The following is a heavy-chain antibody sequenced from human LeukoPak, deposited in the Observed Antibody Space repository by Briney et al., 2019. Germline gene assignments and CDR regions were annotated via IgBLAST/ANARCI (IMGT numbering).Heavy chain of an antibody. CDR1: GGSISSGGYY. CDR3: GRVSLRNWFDP. V-gene: IGHV4-31*03. Sequence: SETLSLTCTVSGGSISSGGYYWTWIRQHPGKGLEWFGYIYYSCSTYYNPAFKSRVTISVNTSKNQCSLKLSSLTAADTAVYYCGRVSLRNWFDPWGQGTLVTVSS. D-gene: IGHD5/OR15-5a*01. J-gene: IGHJ5*02. CDR2: IYYSCST.